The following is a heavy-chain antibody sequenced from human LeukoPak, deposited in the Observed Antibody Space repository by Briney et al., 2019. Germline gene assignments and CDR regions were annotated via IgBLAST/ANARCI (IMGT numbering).Heavy chain of an antibody. J-gene: IGHJ4*02. CDR1: GGSISSGDYY. Sequence: PSETLSLTCTVSGGSISSGDYYWSWIRQPPGKGLEWIGYIYYSGSTYYNPSLKSRVTISVDTSKNQFSLKLSSVTAADTAVYYCARASGELLLDYWGQGTLVTVSS. V-gene: IGHV4-30-4*08. D-gene: IGHD1-26*01. CDR3: ARASGELLLDY. CDR2: IYYSGST.